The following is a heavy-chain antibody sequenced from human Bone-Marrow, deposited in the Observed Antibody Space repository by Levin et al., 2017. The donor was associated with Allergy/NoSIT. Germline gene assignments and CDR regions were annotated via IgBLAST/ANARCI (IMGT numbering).Heavy chain of an antibody. V-gene: IGHV3-48*03. D-gene: IGHD3-10*01. CDR3: ARNLVRGGVRLGSMDV. CDR2: ISSEGDSI. CDR1: GFTLSSFG. Sequence: LSLTCVASGFTLSSFGMNWVRPAPGKGLEWVAYISSEGDSIDYGDSVKGRFTISRDDAKKSLFLQMSSLRAEDTAIYYCARNLVRGGVRLGSMDVWGQGTTVAVSS. J-gene: IGHJ6*02.